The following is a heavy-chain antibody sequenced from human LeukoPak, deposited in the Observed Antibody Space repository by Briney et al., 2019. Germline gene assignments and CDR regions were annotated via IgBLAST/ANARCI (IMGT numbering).Heavy chain of an antibody. D-gene: IGHD6-13*01. CDR2: ISTYSADT. CDR3: ARGRAPADDFDY. V-gene: IGHV1-18*04. J-gene: IGHJ4*02. CDR1: GYTFTSYG. Sequence: ASVRVSCKASGYTFTSYGISWGRQAPGQGLEWMGWISTYSADTKYAQKLQGRVTVTTDTSTSTAYMELRSLRSDDTAVYYCARGRAPADDFDYWGQGTLVTVSS.